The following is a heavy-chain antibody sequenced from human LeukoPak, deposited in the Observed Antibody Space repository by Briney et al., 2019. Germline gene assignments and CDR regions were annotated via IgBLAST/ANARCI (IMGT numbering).Heavy chain of an antibody. V-gene: IGHV4-59*01. Sequence: SETLSLTCTVSGGSISSYYWSWIRQPPGKGPEWIGYIYYSGSTNYNPSLKSRVTISVDTSKNQFSLKLSSVTAADTAVYYCARHTRSSFFDYWGQGTLVTVSS. J-gene: IGHJ4*02. CDR1: GGSISSYY. CDR3: ARHTRSSFFDY. D-gene: IGHD6-6*01. CDR2: IYYSGST.